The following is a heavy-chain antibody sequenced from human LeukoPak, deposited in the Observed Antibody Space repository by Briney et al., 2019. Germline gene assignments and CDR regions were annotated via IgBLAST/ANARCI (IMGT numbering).Heavy chain of an antibody. J-gene: IGHJ6*03. CDR1: GGSISSGSYC. Sequence: SQTLSLTCNVSGGSISSGSYCWSWIRRPAGKGLEWIGHIHISGNTNYNPSLKSRVTISVDTSKNQSSLRLNSVTAADTAVYYCARVTEYYGSGRRHNYYSYYMDVWGKGTTVTISS. D-gene: IGHD3-10*01. CDR2: IHISGNT. CDR3: ARVTEYYGSGRRHNYYSYYMDV. V-gene: IGHV4-61*09.